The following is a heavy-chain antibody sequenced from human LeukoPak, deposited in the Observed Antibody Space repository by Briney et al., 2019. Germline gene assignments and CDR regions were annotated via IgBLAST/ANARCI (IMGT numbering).Heavy chain of an antibody. CDR2: ISAYNGNT. V-gene: IGHV1-18*01. D-gene: IGHD2-2*01. CDR3: ARVKCSSTSCYHGCDY. J-gene: IGHJ4*02. Sequence: ASVKVSCKASGYTFTSYGISWVRQAPGQGLEWMGWISAYNGNTNYAQKLQGRVTMTTDTSTSTAYMELRSLRSDDTAVYYCARVKCSSTSCYHGCDYWGQGTLVTVSS. CDR1: GYTFTSYG.